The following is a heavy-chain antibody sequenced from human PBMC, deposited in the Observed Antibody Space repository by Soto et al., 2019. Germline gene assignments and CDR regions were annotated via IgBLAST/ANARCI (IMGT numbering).Heavy chain of an antibody. D-gene: IGHD6-13*01. J-gene: IGHJ6*02. Sequence: ASVKVSCKASGYTFTGDYMHWVRQAPGQGLEWMGWINPNSGGTNYAQKFQGRVTMTRDTSISTAYMELSRLRSDDTAVYYCARAGEKAYSSSWYYYYYGMDVWGQGTTVTVSS. CDR2: INPNSGGT. V-gene: IGHV1-2*02. CDR1: GYTFTGDY. CDR3: ARAGEKAYSSSWYYYYYGMDV.